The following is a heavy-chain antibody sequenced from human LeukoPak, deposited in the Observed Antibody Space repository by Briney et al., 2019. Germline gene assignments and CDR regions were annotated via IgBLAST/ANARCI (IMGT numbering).Heavy chain of an antibody. Sequence: PSETLSLTCTVSGGSISSYYWSWIRQPPGKGLEWIGYIYYSGSTNYNPSLKSRVTISVDTSKNQFSLKLSSVTAADTAVYYCARREGITMVRGVMIHNWFDPWGQGTLVTVSS. CDR3: ARREGITMVRGVMIHNWFDP. V-gene: IGHV4-59*12. J-gene: IGHJ5*02. CDR1: GGSISSYY. D-gene: IGHD3-10*01. CDR2: IYYSGST.